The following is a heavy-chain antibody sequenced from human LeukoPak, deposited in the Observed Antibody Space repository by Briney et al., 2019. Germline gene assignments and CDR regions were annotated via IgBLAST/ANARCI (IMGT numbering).Heavy chain of an antibody. D-gene: IGHD3-22*01. CDR2: IYSGGST. V-gene: IGHV3-66*01. J-gene: IGHJ4*02. CDR3: ARGITMIIFDY. CDR1: GFTFNSYA. Sequence: GGSLRLSCAGSGFTFNSYAMSWVRQAPGKGLEWVSVIYSGGSTYYADSVKGRFTISRDNSKNTLYLQMNSLRAEDTAVYYCARGITMIIFDYWGQGTLVTVSS.